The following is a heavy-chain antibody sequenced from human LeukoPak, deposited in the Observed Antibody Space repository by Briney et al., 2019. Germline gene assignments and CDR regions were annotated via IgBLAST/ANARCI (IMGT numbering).Heavy chain of an antibody. D-gene: IGHD2-2*01. Sequence: GGSLRLSCTASGFTFGDHAMSWVRQAPGKGLEWVGFIRSKAYGGTTEYAASVKGRFTISRDDSKSIAYLQMNSLKTEDTAVYYCTRDCSSTSCYYYYYGMDVWGQGTTVTVSS. CDR2: IRSKAYGGTT. J-gene: IGHJ6*02. CDR1: GFTFGDHA. V-gene: IGHV3-49*04. CDR3: TRDCSSTSCYYYYYGMDV.